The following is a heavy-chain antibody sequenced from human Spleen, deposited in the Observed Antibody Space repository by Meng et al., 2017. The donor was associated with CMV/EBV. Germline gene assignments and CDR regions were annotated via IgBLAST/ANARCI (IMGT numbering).Heavy chain of an antibody. CDR3: ARGGYSSGWRSIDY. CDR1: GFTFSDHY. J-gene: IGHJ4*02. CDR2: IRNKVNSYTT. V-gene: IGHV3-72*01. D-gene: IGHD6-19*01. Sequence: SGFTFSDHYRDWVRQAPGEGREWVGRIRNKVNSYTTEYAASVKGRFTVSRDDSKNSLYLQMNSLKTEDTAVYYCARGGYSSGWRSIDYWGQGTLVTVSS.